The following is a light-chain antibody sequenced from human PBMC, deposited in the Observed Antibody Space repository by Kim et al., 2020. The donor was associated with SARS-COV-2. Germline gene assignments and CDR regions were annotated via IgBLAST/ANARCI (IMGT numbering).Light chain of an antibody. V-gene: IGKV3-15*01. CDR1: QNVGID. CDR3: QQYNAWPLT. CDR2: GAS. J-gene: IGKJ4*01. Sequence: GSPGERATLACRASQNVGIDLAWFQQKPGQAPRLLIYGASIRATGIPARFSGSQSGTEFTLTISSLQSEDFAVYYCQQYNAWPLTFGGGTKVDIK.